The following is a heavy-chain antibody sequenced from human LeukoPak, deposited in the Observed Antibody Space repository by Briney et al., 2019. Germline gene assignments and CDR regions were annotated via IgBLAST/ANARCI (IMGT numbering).Heavy chain of an antibody. Sequence: PGRSLRLSCAASGFTFSSYGMHWVRQAPGKGLEWVAVIWYDGSNKYYADSVKGRFTISRDNSKNTLYLQMNSLRAEDTAVYYCAKGLERRAGYYGSDYWGQGTLVTVSS. CDR3: AKGLERRAGYYGSDY. J-gene: IGHJ4*02. V-gene: IGHV3-33*06. CDR1: GFTFSSYG. D-gene: IGHD3-9*01. CDR2: IWYDGSNK.